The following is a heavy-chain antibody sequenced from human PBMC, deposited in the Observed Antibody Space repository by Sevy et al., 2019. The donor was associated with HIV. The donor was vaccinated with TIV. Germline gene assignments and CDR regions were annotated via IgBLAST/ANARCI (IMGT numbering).Heavy chain of an antibody. J-gene: IGHJ4*02. D-gene: IGHD2-21*02. V-gene: IGHV3-20*04. CDR1: GFTFDDYG. CDR3: AREKSCGGDCYYFDY. CDR2: IIGNGVLT. Sequence: GGSLRLSCAASGFTFDDYGMSWVRQVPGKGLEWVSAIIGNGVLTSYVESVRGRFTISRDNAKNSLYLQMNSLRADDTALYFCAREKSCGGDCYYFDYWGQGALVTVSS.